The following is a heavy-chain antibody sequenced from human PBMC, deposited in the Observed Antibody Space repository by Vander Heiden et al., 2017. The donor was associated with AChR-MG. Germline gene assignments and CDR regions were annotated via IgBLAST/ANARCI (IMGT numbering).Heavy chain of an antibody. V-gene: IGHV3-23*01. Sequence: EVQLLESGGGLVQPGGSLRLSCSASGFPFSSYALSWVRQAPGKGLEWVSAMSGSGASSYYADSVKGRFTISRDNSKNTLYLQMNSLRAEDTAVYYCAKGEVLGAVYADSMDVWGQGTTVTVSS. CDR3: AKGEVLGAVYADSMDV. CDR2: MSGSGASS. CDR1: GFPFSSYA. D-gene: IGHD2-8*01. J-gene: IGHJ6*02.